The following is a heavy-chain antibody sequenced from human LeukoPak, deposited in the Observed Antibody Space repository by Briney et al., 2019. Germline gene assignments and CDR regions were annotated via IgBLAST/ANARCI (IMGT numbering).Heavy chain of an antibody. CDR2: IYYSGST. D-gene: IGHD3-10*01. V-gene: IGHV4-59*08. J-gene: IGHJ6*03. CDR1: GGSISSYY. Sequence: SETLSLTCTVSGGSISSYYWSWIRQPPGKGLEWIGYIYYSGSTNYNPSLKSRVTISVDTSKNQFSLKLSSVTAADTAVYYCARHSSGSYYTILYYYYYYMDVWGKGTTVTVSS. CDR3: ARHSSGSYYTILYYYYYYMDV.